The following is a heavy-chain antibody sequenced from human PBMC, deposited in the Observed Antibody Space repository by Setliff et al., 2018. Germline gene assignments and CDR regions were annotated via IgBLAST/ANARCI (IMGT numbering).Heavy chain of an antibody. V-gene: IGHV4-31*01. CDR2: IYHSGST. CDR1: GGPISSGGYY. J-gene: IGHJ6*03. Sequence: SETLSLTCTVSGGPISSGGYYWSWIRQHPGKGLEWIGYIYHSGSTYYNPFLKSLVTISVDTSKNKFFLKLSSVNAADTAVYYCARDTLLRGSRRCMDVWGKGTTVTVSS. D-gene: IGHD3-10*01. CDR3: ARDTLLRGSRRCMDV.